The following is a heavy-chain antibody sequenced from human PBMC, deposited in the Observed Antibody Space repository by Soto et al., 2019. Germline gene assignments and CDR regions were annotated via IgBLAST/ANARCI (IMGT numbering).Heavy chain of an antibody. V-gene: IGHV3-48*04. CDR2: ISSSSSTI. CDR1: GFTFSSYS. Sequence: GGSLRLSCAASGFTFSSYSMNWVRQAPGKGLEWVSYISSSSSTIYYADSVKGRFTISRANAKNLLYLPMNSVSAEETAVCCCATDEGVGGYDYEYMDYWGQGTPVTVSS. CDR3: ATDEGVGGYDYEYMDY. J-gene: IGHJ4*02. D-gene: IGHD3-16*01.